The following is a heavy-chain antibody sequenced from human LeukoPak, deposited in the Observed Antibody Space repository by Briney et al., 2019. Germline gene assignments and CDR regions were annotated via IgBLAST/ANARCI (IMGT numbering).Heavy chain of an antibody. CDR3: AKAPHRGWFDY. CDR2: ISGSGGST. Sequence: GGSLRLSCAASGFTFSSYAMSWVRQAPGKGLEWVSAISGSGGSTYYADSVKGRFTISRDNSKNTLYPQMNSLRPQPTAVYYCAKAPHRGWFDYWGQGTLVTVSS. D-gene: IGHD6-19*01. CDR1: GFTFSSYA. V-gene: IGHV3-23*01. J-gene: IGHJ4*02.